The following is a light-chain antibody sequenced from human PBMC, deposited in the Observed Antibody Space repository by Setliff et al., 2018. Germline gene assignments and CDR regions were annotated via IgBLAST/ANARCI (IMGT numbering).Light chain of an antibody. J-gene: IGLJ1*01. V-gene: IGLV2-14*03. Sequence: QSALAQPASVSGSPGQSITISCTGTSSDFGDSNYVSWYQQHPGKAPKLIIYDVTDRPSGVPNRFSGSKSGNTASLTISGLQAEDEATYYCCSDTSIYTYVFGTGTKVTVL. CDR1: SSDFGDSNY. CDR2: DVT. CDR3: CSDTSIYTYV.